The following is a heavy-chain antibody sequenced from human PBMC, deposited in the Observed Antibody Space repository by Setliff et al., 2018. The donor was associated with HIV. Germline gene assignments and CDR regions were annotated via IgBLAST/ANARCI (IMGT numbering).Heavy chain of an antibody. CDR2: IRTKAIGGTT. CDR3: LLYCSGTSCHLPDV. V-gene: IGHV3-49*04. D-gene: IGHD2-2*01. CDR1: GFTFGDYA. J-gene: IGHJ6*02. Sequence: PGGSLRLSCTASGFTFGDYAMSWVRQAPGKGLEWVAFIRTKAIGGTTEHAASVRGRFTISRDDSKSLDYLQMNSLKTEDTAVYYCLLYCSGTSCHLPDVWGQGTTVTVSS.